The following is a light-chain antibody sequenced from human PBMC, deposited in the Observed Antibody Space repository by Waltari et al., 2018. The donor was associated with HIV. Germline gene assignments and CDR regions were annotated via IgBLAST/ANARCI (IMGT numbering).Light chain of an antibody. CDR2: SDP. CDR3: ASWDDTLNGPLAV. CDR1: SSNVGRNI. J-gene: IGLJ2*01. Sequence: QSVLTQPPSASGTPAQRCTISCSGSSSNVGRNIVNWYQQIPGATPRLLIFSDPQRPSGVPARFSVSKSGTSASLAISGLLSEDEADYFCASWDDTLNGPLAVFGGGTKLTVL. V-gene: IGLV1-44*01.